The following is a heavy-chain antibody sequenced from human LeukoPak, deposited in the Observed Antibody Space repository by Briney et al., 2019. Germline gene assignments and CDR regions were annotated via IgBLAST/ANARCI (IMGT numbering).Heavy chain of an antibody. Sequence: GRSLRLSCAASGFTFSSYGMHWVRQAPGKGLEWVAVISYDGSNKYYADSVKGRFTISRDNSKNTLYLQMNSLRAEDTAVYYCAKVWNVYGQFDCWGQGTLVTVSS. CDR1: GFTFSSYG. CDR2: ISYDGSNK. D-gene: IGHD5/OR15-5a*01. J-gene: IGHJ4*02. CDR3: AKVWNVYGQFDC. V-gene: IGHV3-30*18.